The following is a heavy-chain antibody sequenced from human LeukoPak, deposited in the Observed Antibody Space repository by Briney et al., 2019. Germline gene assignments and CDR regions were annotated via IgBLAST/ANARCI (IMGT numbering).Heavy chain of an antibody. D-gene: IGHD1-26*01. V-gene: IGHV1-18*04. CDR2: ISTYNGNT. J-gene: IGHJ4*02. CDR1: GYTFSSYG. CDR3: ARDFTGGNYFNDY. Sequence: GASVKVSCKASGYTFSSYGISWVRRAPGLGLEWMGWISTYNGNTNYAQNLQGRVTMTTDTSTSTAYMELRSLRSDDTAVYYCARDFTGGNYFNDYWGQGTLVTVSS.